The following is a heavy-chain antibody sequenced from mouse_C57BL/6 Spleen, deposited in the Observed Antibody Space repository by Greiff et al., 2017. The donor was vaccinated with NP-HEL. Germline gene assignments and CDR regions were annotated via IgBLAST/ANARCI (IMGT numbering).Heavy chain of an antibody. CDR3: ARDWERGDWYFDG. CDR1: GYTFTSYW. J-gene: IGHJ1*03. CDR2: IDPSDSYT. D-gene: IGHD4-1*01. V-gene: IGHV1-59*01. Sequence: QVQLQQPGAELVRPGTSVKLSCKASGYTFTSYWMHWVKQRPGQGLEWIGVIDPSDSYTTYNQKFKGKATLTVDTSSSTAYMQLSSLTSEDSAVYYCARDWERGDWYFDGWGTGTTVTVAS.